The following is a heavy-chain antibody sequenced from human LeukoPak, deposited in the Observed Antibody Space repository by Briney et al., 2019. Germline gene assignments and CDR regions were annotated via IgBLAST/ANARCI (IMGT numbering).Heavy chain of an antibody. J-gene: IGHJ5*01. V-gene: IGHV3-48*01. CDR1: GFTFSTYS. Sequence: PGGSLRLSCAASGFTFSTYSMSWVRQAPGKGPEWLSNISTSSITEYYADSVKGRFTISRDDAKNSLSLQMNSLRADDTAVYYCAKEMGFCSGGSCYRWFDSWGQGTLVTVSS. CDR2: ISTSSITE. D-gene: IGHD2-15*01. CDR3: AKEMGFCSGGSCYRWFDS.